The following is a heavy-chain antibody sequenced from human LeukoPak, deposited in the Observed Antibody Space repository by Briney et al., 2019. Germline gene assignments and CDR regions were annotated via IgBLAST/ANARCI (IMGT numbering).Heavy chain of an antibody. Sequence: GGSLRLSCAASGFTFSSYEMNWVRQAPGKGPEWVSYISSSGSTIYYADSVKGRITISRDNAKNSLYLQMNSLRAEDTAVYYCAELGITMIGGVWGKGTTVTISS. J-gene: IGHJ6*04. D-gene: IGHD3-10*02. CDR3: AELGITMIGGV. CDR2: ISSSGSTI. V-gene: IGHV3-48*03. CDR1: GFTFSSYE.